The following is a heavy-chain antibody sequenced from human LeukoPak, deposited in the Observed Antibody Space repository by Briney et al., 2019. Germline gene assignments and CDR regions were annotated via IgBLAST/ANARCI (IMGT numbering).Heavy chain of an antibody. D-gene: IGHD3-22*01. V-gene: IGHV4-34*01. CDR1: GGSFSGYY. CDR3: AREFWGYDSSGYYPYYFDY. CDR2: INHSGST. J-gene: IGHJ4*02. Sequence: SETLSLTCAVYGGSFSGYYWSWIRQPPGKGLEWIGEINHSGSTNYNPSLKSRVTISVDTSKNQFSLKLSSVTAADTAVYYCAREFWGYDSSGYYPYYFDYWGQGTLVTVSS.